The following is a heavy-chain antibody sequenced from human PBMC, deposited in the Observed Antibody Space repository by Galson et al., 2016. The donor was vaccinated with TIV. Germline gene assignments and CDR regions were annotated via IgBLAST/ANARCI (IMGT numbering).Heavy chain of an antibody. D-gene: IGHD5-18*01. CDR3: AKDAAHNYGFGDF. CDR2: IWFDGNNQ. Sequence: SLRLSCAASGFTFGLYGFHWVRQAPGKWLEWVAFIWFDGNNQYYTDSVKGRFTISRDNSENTLYLQMNSLRPEDTAVYYCAKDAAHNYGFGDFWGQGTLVTVSA. V-gene: IGHV3-30*02. CDR1: GFTFGLYG. J-gene: IGHJ4*02.